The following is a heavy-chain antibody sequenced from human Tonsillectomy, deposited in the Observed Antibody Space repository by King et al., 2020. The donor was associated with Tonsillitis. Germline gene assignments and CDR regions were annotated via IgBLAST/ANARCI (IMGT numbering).Heavy chain of an antibody. CDR3: ARDEVYGGITNWYFDL. Sequence: VQLQESGPGLVKPSETLSLTCTVSGGSISSYYWSWIRQPPGKGLEWIGYIYYSGSTNYNPSLKSRVTISVDTSKNQFSLKLSSVTAADTAVYYCARDEVYGGITNWYFDLWGRGTLVTVSS. CDR1: GGSISSYY. J-gene: IGHJ2*01. CDR2: IYYSGST. V-gene: IGHV4-59*01. D-gene: IGHD4-23*01.